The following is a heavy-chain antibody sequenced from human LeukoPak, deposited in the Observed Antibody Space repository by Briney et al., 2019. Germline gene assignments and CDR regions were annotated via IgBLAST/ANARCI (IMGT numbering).Heavy chain of an antibody. J-gene: IGHJ6*03. CDR2: ISAYNGNT. CDR1: VYTFTSYG. Sequence: GASVKVSCKASVYTFTSYGISWGRQAPGQGLEGMGGISAYNGNTNNAQKLQGRVTMTTDTSTSTAYMELRSLRSDDTAVYYCARSEGSSSWYYYYYYMDVWGKGTTVTVSS. V-gene: IGHV1-18*01. CDR3: ARSEGSSSWYYYYYYMDV. D-gene: IGHD6-13*01.